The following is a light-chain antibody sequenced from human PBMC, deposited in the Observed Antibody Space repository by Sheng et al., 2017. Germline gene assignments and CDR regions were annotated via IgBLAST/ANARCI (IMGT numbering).Light chain of an antibody. J-gene: IGKJ4*01. CDR3: QQFXSYPLT. Sequence: IQMTQSPSSLSASVGDRVTITCRASQGISSALAWYQQKAGQAPKLLIYDASSLESGVPSRFSGSGSGTDFTLTISSLQPEDVATXYCQQFXSYPLTFGGGTKVEIK. CDR2: DAS. CDR1: QGISSA. V-gene: IGKV1-13*02.